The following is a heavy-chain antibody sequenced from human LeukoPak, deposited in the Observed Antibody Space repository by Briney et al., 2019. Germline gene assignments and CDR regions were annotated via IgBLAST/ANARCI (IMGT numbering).Heavy chain of an antibody. J-gene: IGHJ4*02. CDR3: AKDHRDILTGSPRAVIVNYFDY. D-gene: IGHD3-9*01. V-gene: IGHV3-30*18. CDR2: ISYDGSNK. Sequence: GGSLRLSCAASGFTFSSYGMHWVRQAPGKGLEWVAVISYDGSNKYYADSVKGRFTISRDNSKNTPYLQMNSLRAEDTAVYYCAKDHRDILTGSPRAVIVNYFDYWGQGTLVTVSS. CDR1: GFTFSSYG.